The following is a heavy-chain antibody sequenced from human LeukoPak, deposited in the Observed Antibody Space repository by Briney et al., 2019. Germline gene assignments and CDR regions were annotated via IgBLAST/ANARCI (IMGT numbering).Heavy chain of an antibody. Sequence: ASVKVSCKASGGTFSSYAISWVRQAPGQGLEWMGGIIPIFCTANYAQEFQGRVTITADDSTSTAYMELSSLRSEDTAVYDCARDGCSSTSCYPGWFDPWGQGTLVTVSS. D-gene: IGHD2-2*01. CDR3: ARDGCSSTSCYPGWFDP. CDR2: IIPIFCTA. J-gene: IGHJ5*02. V-gene: IGHV1-69*13. CDR1: GGTFSSYA.